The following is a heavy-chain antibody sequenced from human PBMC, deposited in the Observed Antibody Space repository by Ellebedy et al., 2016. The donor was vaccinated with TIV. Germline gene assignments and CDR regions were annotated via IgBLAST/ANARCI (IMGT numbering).Heavy chain of an antibody. Sequence: GGSLRLSXAASGFTFSSYAMTWVRQAPGKGLEWVSSISGGAGRTHYTDSVRGRFTISRDNSRNTVYLQMNGLRADDTAVYYCAKALYKGNGYDFIFDYWGQGTLVTVSS. V-gene: IGHV3-23*01. CDR2: ISGGAGRT. CDR3: AKALYKGNGYDFIFDY. CDR1: GFTFSSYA. D-gene: IGHD3-3*01. J-gene: IGHJ4*02.